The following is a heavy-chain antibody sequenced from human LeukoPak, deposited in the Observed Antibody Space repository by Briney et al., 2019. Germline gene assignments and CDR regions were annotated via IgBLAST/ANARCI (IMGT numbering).Heavy chain of an antibody. Sequence: SETLSLTCAVYGGSFSGYYWSWIRQPPGKGLEWIGEINHSGSTNYNPSLKSRVTISVDTSKNQFSLKLSSVTAAVTAVYYCARGLQLWDDFDYWGQGTLVTVSS. V-gene: IGHV4-34*01. J-gene: IGHJ4*02. CDR2: INHSGST. CDR1: GGSFSGYY. D-gene: IGHD5-18*01. CDR3: ARGLQLWDDFDY.